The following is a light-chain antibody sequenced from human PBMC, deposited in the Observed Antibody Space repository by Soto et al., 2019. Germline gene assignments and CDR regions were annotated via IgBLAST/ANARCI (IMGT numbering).Light chain of an antibody. Sequence: QSVLTQPPSASGTPGQRVTISCSGSSSNIGSHTVNWYQQLPGTAPKLLIYSNNQRPSGVPDRFSGSKSGTSASLAISGLQSEDEADYYCAAWDDSLTVVFGGGTKLTVL. CDR2: SNN. CDR1: SSNIGSHT. V-gene: IGLV1-44*01. J-gene: IGLJ2*01. CDR3: AAWDDSLTVV.